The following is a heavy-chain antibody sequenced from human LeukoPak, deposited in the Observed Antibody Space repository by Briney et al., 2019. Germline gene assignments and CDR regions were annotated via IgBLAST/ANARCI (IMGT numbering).Heavy chain of an antibody. CDR2: INPSGGST. CDR3: ATDRQGGYSGSYYGGY. Sequence: ASVKVSCKASGYTFTSYYMHWVRQAPGQGLEWMGIINPSGGSTSYAQKFQGRVTMTRDTSTSTVYMELSSLRSEDTAVYYCATDRQGGYSGSYYGGYWGQGTLVTVSS. D-gene: IGHD1-26*01. V-gene: IGHV1-46*01. J-gene: IGHJ4*02. CDR1: GYTFTSYY.